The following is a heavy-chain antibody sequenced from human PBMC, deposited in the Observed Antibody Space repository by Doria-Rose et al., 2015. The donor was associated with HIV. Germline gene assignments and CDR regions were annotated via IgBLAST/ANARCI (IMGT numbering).Heavy chain of an antibody. CDR1: GGSISNYY. CDR3: ARVLSGTYDY. J-gene: IGHJ4*02. D-gene: IGHD1-26*01. CDR2: IFYTGST. V-gene: IGHV4-59*01. Sequence: QVQLQESGPGLVKPSETLSLTCSVSGGSISNYYWSWIRQPSGKGLEYIGDIFYTGSTNYSPSLKSRVSISIDTSKNKFSLRLSSVTAADTAVYYCARVLSGTYDYWGQGTLVTVSS.